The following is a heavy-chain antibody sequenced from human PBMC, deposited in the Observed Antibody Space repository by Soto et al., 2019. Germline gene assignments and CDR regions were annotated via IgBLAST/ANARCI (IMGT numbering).Heavy chain of an antibody. V-gene: IGHV3-30*19. Sequence: QVQLVESGGGVVQPGRSLRLSCAASGFTFSNYGMHWVRQAPGKGLEWLAAILNDGGDQNYGDSVKGRFTISRDNSKNTLYLQINSLRVEDTAVYYGSRDDDRPDNGLDMWGQGTMVTVSS. J-gene: IGHJ3*02. CDR2: ILNDGGDQ. D-gene: IGHD2-8*01. CDR1: GFTFSNYG. CDR3: SRDDDRPDNGLDM.